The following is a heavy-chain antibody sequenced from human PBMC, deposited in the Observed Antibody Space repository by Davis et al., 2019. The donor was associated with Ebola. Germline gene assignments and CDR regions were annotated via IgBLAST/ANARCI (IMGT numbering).Heavy chain of an antibody. CDR1: GGSIGSGYF. V-gene: IGHV4-31*11. Sequence: SETLSLTCAVSGGSIGSGYFWTWIRQHPGKGLEWIGSIHDVGNSYFNPSLKSRVALSLDTSRDHFSLRLNSVTAADTAVYFCARGTSGYIGYYFDYWGQGTLVTVSS. J-gene: IGHJ4*02. D-gene: IGHD5-12*01. CDR2: IHDVGNS. CDR3: ARGTSGYIGYYFDY.